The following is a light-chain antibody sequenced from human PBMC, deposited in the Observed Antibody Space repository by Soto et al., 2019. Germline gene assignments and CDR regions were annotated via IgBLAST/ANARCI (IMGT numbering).Light chain of an antibody. CDR1: SSDVDTYIY. V-gene: IGLV2-14*03. CDR3: SSYTFSTLV. Sequence: QSALTQPASVSGSPGQSITIPCPGTSSDVDTYIYISWYQQHPGKAPKLIIYDVTNRPPGVSNRFSGSKSGNTASLTISGLQTEDEADYYCSSYTFSTLVFATGTKVTVL. J-gene: IGLJ1*01. CDR2: DVT.